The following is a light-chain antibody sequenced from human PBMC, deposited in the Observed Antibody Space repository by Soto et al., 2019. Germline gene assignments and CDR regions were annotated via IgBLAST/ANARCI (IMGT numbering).Light chain of an antibody. CDR3: QQRRNWPRSIT. V-gene: IGKV3-11*01. J-gene: IGKJ5*01. CDR2: DAS. Sequence: IGLTHSPGTLSVSPGERATLACRASQSVSSNLAWYQQKPVLAPRLLIYDASNRATGIPARFSGSGSGTDFTLTISSLEPEDSAVYYCQQRRNWPRSITFGQGTRLEIK. CDR1: QSVSSN.